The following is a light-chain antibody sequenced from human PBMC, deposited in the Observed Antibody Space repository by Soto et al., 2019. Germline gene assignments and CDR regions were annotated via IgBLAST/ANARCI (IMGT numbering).Light chain of an antibody. Sequence: EIVMTQSPVTLSVSPGERATLSCRASQSVGSNLAWYQQKPGQAPRLLVFSSSTRATDVPARFTGSGSGTEFTLTVSSLQSEDVAVYYCQQRSNWAYTFGQGTKLEIK. CDR2: SSS. V-gene: IGKV3-15*01. CDR3: QQRSNWAYT. J-gene: IGKJ2*01. CDR1: QSVGSN.